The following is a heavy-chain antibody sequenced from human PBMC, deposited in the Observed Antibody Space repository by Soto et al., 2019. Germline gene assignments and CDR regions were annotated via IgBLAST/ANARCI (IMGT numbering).Heavy chain of an antibody. J-gene: IGHJ1*01. Sequence: XSVKVSCKASGYKFTTYFIHCVRQSPGQGLEWMGMIHPSGDTGYAQKFRGRVTMTIDTSTTTAYMELRNLTSEDTAVYFSVRGYCTSSPCSGDFQFWGQGTLVTVSS. CDR2: IHPSGDT. V-gene: IGHV1-46*01. CDR1: GYKFTTYF. D-gene: IGHD2-15*01. CDR3: VRGYCTSSPCSGDFQF.